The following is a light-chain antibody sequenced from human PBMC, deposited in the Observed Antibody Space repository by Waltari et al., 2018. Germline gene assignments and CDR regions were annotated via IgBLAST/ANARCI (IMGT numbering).Light chain of an antibody. V-gene: IGLV1-40*01. J-gene: IGLJ2*01. Sequence: QSVLTQPPSVSGAPGQRVTLSCTGSGSDIGAYDVHWYQHRPGKAPTLLIYGVNNRPSGVPDRFLGSKSGTSASLAITSLRAEDEGVYYCQSYDTSLSVVFGGGTKLTVL. CDR1: GSDIGAYD. CDR2: GVN. CDR3: QSYDTSLSVV.